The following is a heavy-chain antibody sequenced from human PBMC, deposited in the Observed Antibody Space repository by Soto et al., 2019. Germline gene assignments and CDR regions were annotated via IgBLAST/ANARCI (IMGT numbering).Heavy chain of an antibody. CDR1: GFTFSRFS. CDR2: ISSTGNTI. V-gene: IGHV3-48*02. Sequence: EVQLVESGGGLVQPGGSLRLSCAASGFTFSRFSLNWVRQAPGKGLEGVSHISSTGNTIYYADSVKGRFTISRDLAKNSLYQQMNNLRDEDTAVYYCARDKDYSIDYWGQGTLVTVSS. CDR3: ARDKDYSIDY. D-gene: IGHD4-4*01. J-gene: IGHJ4*02.